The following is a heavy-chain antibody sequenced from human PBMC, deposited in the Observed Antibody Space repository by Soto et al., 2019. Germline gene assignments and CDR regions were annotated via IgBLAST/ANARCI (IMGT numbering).Heavy chain of an antibody. CDR2: IYYSGST. CDR1: GGSISSSSYY. Sequence: QLQLQESGPGLVKPSETLSLTCTVSGGSISSSSYYWGWIRQPPGKGLEWIGSIYYSGSTYYNPSLKSRVTISGDTSKNQFSLKLSSVTAADTALYYCARLIKKGSGWKGPDYWGQGTLVTVSS. D-gene: IGHD3-22*01. CDR3: ARLIKKGSGWKGPDY. V-gene: IGHV4-39*01. J-gene: IGHJ4*02.